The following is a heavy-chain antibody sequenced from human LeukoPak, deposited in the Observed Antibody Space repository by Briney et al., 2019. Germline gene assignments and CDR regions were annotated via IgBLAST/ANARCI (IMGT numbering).Heavy chain of an antibody. CDR2: IYYSGST. J-gene: IGHJ3*02. Sequence: PSETLSLTCTVSGGSISSYYWSWIRQPPGKGLEWIGYIYYSGSTNYNPSLKSRVTISVDTSKNQFSLKLSSVTAADTAVYYCARHFLPGFGEGSFDIWGQGTMVTVSS. CDR1: GGSISSYY. D-gene: IGHD3-10*01. V-gene: IGHV4-59*08. CDR3: ARHFLPGFGEGSFDI.